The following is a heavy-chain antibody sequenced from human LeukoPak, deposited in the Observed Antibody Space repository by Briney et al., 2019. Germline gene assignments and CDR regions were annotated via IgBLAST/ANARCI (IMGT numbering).Heavy chain of an antibody. CDR1: GFTFSNYG. J-gene: IGHJ4*02. D-gene: IGHD3-22*01. V-gene: IGHV3-30*02. Sequence: GGSLRLSCAASGFTFSNYGMHWVRQAPGKGLEWVAFIRYDGSNKYYADSVKGRFTISRDNSKNTLYLQMNSLRAEDTAVYYCAKNSPVGDSSGYYSASLNYWGQGTLVTVSS. CDR2: IRYDGSNK. CDR3: AKNSPVGDSSGYYSASLNY.